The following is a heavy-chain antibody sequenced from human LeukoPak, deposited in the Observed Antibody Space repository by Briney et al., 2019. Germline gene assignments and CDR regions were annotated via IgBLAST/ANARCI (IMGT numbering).Heavy chain of an antibody. J-gene: IGHJ4*02. CDR2: IYYSGST. V-gene: IGHV4-59*01. CDR3: ARGGGFWSGYYLDY. Sequence: SETLSLTCTVSGGSISSYYWSWIRQPPGKGLEWIGYIYYSGSTNYHPSLKSRVTISVDTSKNQFSLKLSSVPAADTAVYYCARGGGFWSGYYLDYWGQGALVTVSS. CDR1: GGSISSYY. D-gene: IGHD3-3*01.